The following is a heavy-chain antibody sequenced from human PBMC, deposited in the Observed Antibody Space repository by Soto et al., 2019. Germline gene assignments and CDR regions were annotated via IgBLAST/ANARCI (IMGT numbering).Heavy chain of an antibody. V-gene: IGHV1-69*13. D-gene: IGHD6-13*01. CDR2: IIPIFGTA. CDR3: ARVAAAAPWDFDY. Sequence: SVKVSCKASGGTFSSYAISWLRQSPGQGLEWMGGIIPIFGTANYAQKFQGRVTITADESTSTAYMELSSLRSEDTAVYYCARVAAAAPWDFDYWGQGTLVTVSS. CDR1: GGTFSSYA. J-gene: IGHJ4*02.